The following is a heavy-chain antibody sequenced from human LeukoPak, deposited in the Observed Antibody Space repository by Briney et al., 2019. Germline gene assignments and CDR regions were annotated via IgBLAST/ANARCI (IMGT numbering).Heavy chain of an antibody. CDR3: AKAIGRLASAVRTMDC. J-gene: IGHJ4*02. CDR1: GFTFSSYF. Sequence: GGSLRLSCAASGFTFSSYFMSWVRQAPGEGLEWVSALSGSGGSTYYADSVKGGFTISRDNSKNTLYLQMNSLRADDTAVYYCAKAIGRLASAVRTMDCWGQGTLVTVSS. V-gene: IGHV3-23*01. CDR2: LSGSGGST. D-gene: IGHD4/OR15-4a*01.